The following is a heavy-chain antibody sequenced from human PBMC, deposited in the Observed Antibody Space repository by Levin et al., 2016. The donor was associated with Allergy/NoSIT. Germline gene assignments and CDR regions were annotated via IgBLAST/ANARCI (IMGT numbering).Heavy chain of an antibody. CDR1: GGSFNFYY. CDR3: AKVEITMMRGVLSP. Sequence: SETLSLTCAVYGGSFNFYYWSWVRQPPGKGLEWIGEINDSGNTNYNPSLKNRVTISIDTSKKQISLQTTSVTAADTAVYYCAKVEITMMRGVLSPWGQGTLVTVSS. D-gene: IGHD3-10*01. V-gene: IGHV4-34*01. J-gene: IGHJ5*02. CDR2: INDSGNT.